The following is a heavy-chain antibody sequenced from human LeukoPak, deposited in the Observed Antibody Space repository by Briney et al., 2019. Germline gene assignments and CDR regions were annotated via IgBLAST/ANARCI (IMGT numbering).Heavy chain of an antibody. CDR2: ISYSGST. CDR3: ARVADGY. Sequence: SETLSLTCTVSGGSVSSGSYYWSWVRQPPGKGLEWIGYISYSGSTKYNPSLKSRVTMSVDTSKNQFSLKLSSVTAADTAVYYCARVADGYWGQGTLVTVSS. V-gene: IGHV4-61*01. CDR1: GGSVSSGSYY. J-gene: IGHJ4*02. D-gene: IGHD5-24*01.